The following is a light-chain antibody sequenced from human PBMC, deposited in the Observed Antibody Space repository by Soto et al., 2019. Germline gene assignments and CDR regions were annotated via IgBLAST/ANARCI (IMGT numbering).Light chain of an antibody. V-gene: IGKV3-15*01. CDR1: QTIRTT. J-gene: IGKJ4*01. Sequence: EIVMTQSPVTLSLSPGETATLSCRASQTIRTTLAWYQQKAGQAPRLLIYDASTRATGIPARFSGSGSGTEFTLTISSLQSEYFAVYYCQQYTNWVTFGGGTQVEIE. CDR2: DAS. CDR3: QQYTNWVT.